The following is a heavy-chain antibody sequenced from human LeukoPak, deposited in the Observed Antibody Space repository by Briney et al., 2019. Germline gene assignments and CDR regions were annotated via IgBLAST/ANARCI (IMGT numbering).Heavy chain of an antibody. J-gene: IGHJ4*02. CDR2: ISGSGGST. Sequence: GGSLRLSCAASGFTFSSYAMSWVRQAPGKGLEWVSAISGSGGSTYYADSVKGRFTISRDDSKNTLYLQMNSLRAEDTALYYCARDDYGSGSWNDYWGQGTLVTVSS. CDR1: GFTFSSYA. D-gene: IGHD3-10*01. V-gene: IGHV3-23*01. CDR3: ARDDYGSGSWNDY.